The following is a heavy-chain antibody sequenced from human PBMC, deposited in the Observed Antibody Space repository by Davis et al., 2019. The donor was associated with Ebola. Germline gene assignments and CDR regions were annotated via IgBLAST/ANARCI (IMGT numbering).Heavy chain of an antibody. CDR3: ARDRAYWAFDY. D-gene: IGHD2-21*01. V-gene: IGHV3-48*01. J-gene: IGHJ4*02. Sequence: GESLKISCAASGFTFSSYSLNWVRQAPGKGLEWVSYISSSSSTIYYADPVKGRFTISKDNAKNSLYLQMNSLRAEDTAVYYCARDRAYWAFDYWGRGTQVTVTS. CDR1: GFTFSSYS. CDR2: ISSSSSTI.